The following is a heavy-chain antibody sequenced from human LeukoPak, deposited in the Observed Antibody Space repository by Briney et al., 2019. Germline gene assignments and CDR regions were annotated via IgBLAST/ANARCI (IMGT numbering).Heavy chain of an antibody. CDR1: GYRFTGYY. CDR2: INPSSGGT. D-gene: IGHD3-22*01. V-gene: IGHV1-2*02. J-gene: IGHJ3*02. CDR3: GRDYYDSSGDGAFDI. Sequence: ASVNVSCKASGYRFTGYYMHWVRQAPGQGLEWMGWINPSSGGTNYAQKFQDRVTMTRDTSISTVYMDLSRLRSDDTAVYYCGRDYYDSSGDGAFDIWGQGTMVTVSS.